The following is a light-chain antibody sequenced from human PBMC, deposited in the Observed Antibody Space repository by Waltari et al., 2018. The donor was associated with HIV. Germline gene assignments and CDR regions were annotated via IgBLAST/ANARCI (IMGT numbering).Light chain of an antibody. CDR1: DSDFGLYNF. J-gene: IGLJ2*01. V-gene: IGLV2-14*02. Sequence: QSVLTQPPSASGFLGQSITISCTGGDSDFGLYNFLSWYQQQPVKVPKLLLYEVGTRAQVIPGRFSGSKSGNTASLTITGLQIEDEGLYYCASYTADDTVLFGGGTTVTVL. CDR2: EVG. CDR3: ASYTADDTVL.